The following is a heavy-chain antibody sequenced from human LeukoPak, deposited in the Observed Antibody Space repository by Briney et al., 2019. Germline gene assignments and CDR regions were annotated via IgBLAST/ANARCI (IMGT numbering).Heavy chain of an antibody. Sequence: ASVKVSCKASGYTSTSYGISWVRQAPGQGLEWMGWISAYNGNTIYAQKLQGRVTMTTDTSTSTAYMELRSLRSDDTAVYYCARGHSSGWYGGEFDPWDQGTLVTVSS. J-gene: IGHJ5*02. V-gene: IGHV1-18*01. CDR2: ISAYNGNT. CDR1: GYTSTSYG. D-gene: IGHD6-19*01. CDR3: ARGHSSGWYGGEFDP.